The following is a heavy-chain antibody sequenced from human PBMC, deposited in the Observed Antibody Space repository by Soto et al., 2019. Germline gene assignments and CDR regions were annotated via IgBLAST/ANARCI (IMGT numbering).Heavy chain of an antibody. Sequence: EVHLVESGGGLVQPGGSLRLSCVASGFTFSSNWMHWVRQVPGRGLVWVSRINEDGSEVNYEDSVEGRFTVSRDITKNTLDLQMNGLRADDTAVYYCARDGEGYWGQGTLVTVSS. CDR3: ARDGEGY. D-gene: IGHD2-21*01. CDR1: GFTFSSNW. J-gene: IGHJ4*02. V-gene: IGHV3-74*01. CDR2: INEDGSEV.